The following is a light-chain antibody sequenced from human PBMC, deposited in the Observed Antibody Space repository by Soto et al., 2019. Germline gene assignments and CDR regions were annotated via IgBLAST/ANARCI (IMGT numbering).Light chain of an antibody. Sequence: DIQMSQSPSTLSAAVGDPVPITCRASQSVSDSLAWYQVKPGEAPKLLIFDVSNLETGVPSRFSVSGYGTEFSLTIRGLQPDDFATYYCQQYDYSRTFGQGTKVDIK. CDR1: QSVSDS. J-gene: IGKJ1*01. CDR2: DVS. V-gene: IGKV1-5*01. CDR3: QQYDYSRT.